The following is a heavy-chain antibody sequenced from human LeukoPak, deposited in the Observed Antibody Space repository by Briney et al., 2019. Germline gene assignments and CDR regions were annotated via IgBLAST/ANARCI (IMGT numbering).Heavy chain of an antibody. J-gene: IGHJ6*03. CDR2: ISGSGGST. Sequence: GGSLRLSCAASGFTFSSYAMSWVRQAPGKGLEWVSAISGSGGSTYYADSVKGRFTISRDNAKNSLYLQMNSLRAEDTAVYYCARDSSTIFVRYYYMDVWGKGTTVTVSS. V-gene: IGHV3-23*01. CDR1: GFTFSSYA. D-gene: IGHD3-3*01. CDR3: ARDSSTIFVRYYYMDV.